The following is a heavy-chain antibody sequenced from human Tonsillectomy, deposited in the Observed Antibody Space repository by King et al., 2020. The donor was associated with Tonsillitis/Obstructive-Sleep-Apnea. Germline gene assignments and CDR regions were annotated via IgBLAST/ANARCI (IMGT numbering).Heavy chain of an antibody. D-gene: IGHD2-2*02. V-gene: IGHV4-31*03. J-gene: IGHJ3*02. CDR2: IYYSGST. CDR1: GGSISSGGYY. Sequence: VQLQESGPGLVKPSQTLSLTCTVSGGSISSGGYYWSWIRQHPGQGLEWIGYIYYSGSTYDNPSLKSRVTISVDTAKNQFSLKLSSVTAADTAVYYCARVPPVVSPAIRWLGNAFDIWGQGTMVTVSS. CDR3: ARVPPVVSPAIRWLGNAFDI.